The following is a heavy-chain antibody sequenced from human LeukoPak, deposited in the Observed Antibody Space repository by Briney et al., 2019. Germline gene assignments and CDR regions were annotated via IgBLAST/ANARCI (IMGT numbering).Heavy chain of an antibody. V-gene: IGHV3-23*01. CDR2: ISGSGGST. CDR1: GFTFSSYA. Sequence: PGGSLRLSCAASGFTFSSYAMSWVRQAPGKGLEWVSAISGSGGSTYYADSVKGRFTISRDNSKSTLYLQMNSLRAEDTAVYYCAKGINYGSSGYDGFDYWGQGTLVTVSS. CDR3: AKGINYGSSGYDGFDY. D-gene: IGHD3-22*01. J-gene: IGHJ4*02.